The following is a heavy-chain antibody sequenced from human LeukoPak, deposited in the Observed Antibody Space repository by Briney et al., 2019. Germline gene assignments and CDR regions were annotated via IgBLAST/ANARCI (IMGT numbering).Heavy chain of an antibody. CDR3: ARGLSVGGV. Sequence: SGGSLRLSCAASGFTFSTYSMNWVRQAPGKGLEWVSSISSSSSYIFYADSVKGRLTISRDNAKNSLYLQMNSLRAEDTAVYYCARGLSVGGVWGQGTLVSVSS. V-gene: IGHV3-21*06. J-gene: IGHJ4*02. D-gene: IGHD2/OR15-2a*01. CDR2: ISSSSSYI. CDR1: GFTFSTYS.